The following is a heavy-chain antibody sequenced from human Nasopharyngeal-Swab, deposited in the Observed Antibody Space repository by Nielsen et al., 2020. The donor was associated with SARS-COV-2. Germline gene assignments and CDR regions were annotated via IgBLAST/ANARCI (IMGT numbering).Heavy chain of an antibody. CDR1: GYSFTRYW. V-gene: IGHV5-51*01. D-gene: IGHD3-22*01. J-gene: IGHJ3*02. CDR2: IYPGDSDT. Sequence: GESLKISCKGSGYSFTRYWIGWVRQMPGKGLEWMGIIYPGDSDTRYSPSFQGQVTFSADKSISTAYLQWSSLKASDTAMYYCARQRIFRVDSSGTRGAFDIWGQGTMVTVSA. CDR3: ARQRIFRVDSSGTRGAFDI.